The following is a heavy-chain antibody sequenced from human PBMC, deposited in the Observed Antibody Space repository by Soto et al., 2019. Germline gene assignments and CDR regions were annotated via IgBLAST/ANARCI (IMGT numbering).Heavy chain of an antibody. CDR3: ARRDVPAALTSYYYYMDV. CDR2: ISSSSSYI. D-gene: IGHD2-2*01. V-gene: IGHV3-21*01. Sequence: GGSLRLSCAASGFTFSSYSMNWVRQAPGKGLEWVSSISSSSSYIYYADSVKGRFTISRDNAKNSLYLQMNSLRAEDTAVYYCARRDVPAALTSYYYYMDVWGKGTTVTVSS. CDR1: GFTFSSYS. J-gene: IGHJ6*03.